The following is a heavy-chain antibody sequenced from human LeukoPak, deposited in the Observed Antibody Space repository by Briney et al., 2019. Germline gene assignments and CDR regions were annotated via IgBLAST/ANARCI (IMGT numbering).Heavy chain of an antibody. J-gene: IGHJ5*02. CDR1: GYTFTDYY. D-gene: IGHD6-13*01. Sequence: ASVKVSCKASGYTFTDYYIHWVRLAPGQGLEWMGWINPNTGGANYAQKFQGRVTMTRDTSISTAYMELSRLRSDDTAVYYCARDPVAGTGTDTWGQGTLVTVSS. V-gene: IGHV1-2*02. CDR3: ARDPVAGTGTDT. CDR2: INPNTGGA.